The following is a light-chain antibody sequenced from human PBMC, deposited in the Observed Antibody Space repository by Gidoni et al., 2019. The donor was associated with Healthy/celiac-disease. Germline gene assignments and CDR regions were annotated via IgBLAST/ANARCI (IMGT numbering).Light chain of an antibody. V-gene: IGLV3-1*01. CDR1: KLGDKY. J-gene: IGLJ2*01. Sequence: SYDLTQPPSMSFSPGQTASITYSGDKLGDKYACWYQQKTGQSPVPVIYPDSKLPSGIPERFSGSNYGNTATLTISGTQAMDEADYYCQAWDSSTVVFGGGTKLTVL. CDR3: QAWDSSTVV. CDR2: PDS.